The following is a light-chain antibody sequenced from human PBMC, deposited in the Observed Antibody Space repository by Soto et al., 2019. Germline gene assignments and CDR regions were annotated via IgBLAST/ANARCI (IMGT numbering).Light chain of an antibody. CDR1: QSISSW. CDR2: DAS. V-gene: IGKV1-5*01. Sequence: DIQMTQSPSTLSASVGDRVTITCRASQSISSWLAWYQQKPGKAPKLLIYDASSLESGVPSRFSGSGSGTKFPLTLGSLKPDDLATYYCKQYNSYRWTFGQGTKV. CDR3: KQYNSYRWT. J-gene: IGKJ1*01.